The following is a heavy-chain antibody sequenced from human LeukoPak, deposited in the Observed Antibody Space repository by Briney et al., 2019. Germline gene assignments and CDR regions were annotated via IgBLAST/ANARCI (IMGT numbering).Heavy chain of an antibody. CDR3: ARAWGLYYYDSSGPYYFDY. CDR1: GFTFSSYW. CDR2: IKQDGSEK. J-gene: IGHJ4*02. V-gene: IGHV3-7*01. Sequence: PGGSLRLSCAASGFTFSSYWMSWVRQAPGKGLEWVANIKQDGSEKYYVGSVKGRFTISRDNAKNSLYLQMNSLRAEDTAVYYCARAWGLYYYDSSGPYYFDYWGQGTLVTVSS. D-gene: IGHD3-22*01.